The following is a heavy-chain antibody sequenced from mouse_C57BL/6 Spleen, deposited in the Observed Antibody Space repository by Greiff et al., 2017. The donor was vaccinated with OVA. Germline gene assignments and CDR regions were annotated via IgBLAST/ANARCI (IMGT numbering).Heavy chain of an antibody. CDR1: GFTFSSYA. CDR3: ARAFYYSDYYAMDD. CDR2: ISDGGSYT. Sequence: EVKLVESWGGLVKPGGSLKLSCAASGFTFSSYAMSWVRQTPEKRLEWVATISDGGSYTYYPDNVKGRFTISRDNAKNNLYLQMSHLKSEDTAMYYCARAFYYSDYYAMDDWGQGTSVTVSS. V-gene: IGHV5-4*03. J-gene: IGHJ4*01. D-gene: IGHD2-12*01.